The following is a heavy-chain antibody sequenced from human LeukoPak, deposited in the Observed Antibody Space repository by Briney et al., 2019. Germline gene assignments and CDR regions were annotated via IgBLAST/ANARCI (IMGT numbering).Heavy chain of an antibody. Sequence: HPGGSLRLSCAASGFTFSSYWMHWVRQAPGKGLVWVSRINSDGSSTSYADSVKGRFTISRDNAKNTLYLQMSSLRAEDTAVYYCARDGKAVAVAFDIWGQGTMVTVSS. D-gene: IGHD6-19*01. CDR2: INSDGSST. CDR3: ARDGKAVAVAFDI. CDR1: GFTFSSYW. V-gene: IGHV3-74*01. J-gene: IGHJ3*02.